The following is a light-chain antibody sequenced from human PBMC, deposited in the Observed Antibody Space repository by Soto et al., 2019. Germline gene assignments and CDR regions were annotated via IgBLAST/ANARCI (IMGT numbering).Light chain of an antibody. Sequence: DIQVTQSPSSLSASVGDRATITCRASQSISINLNWYQQKPGEAPKLLIYAASTLRSGVSSRFVGSGSGTDFTLTISSLQPEDFATYFCQQSCTITFGHGTRLEIK. V-gene: IGKV1-39*01. J-gene: IGKJ5*01. CDR3: QQSCTIT. CDR2: AAS. CDR1: QSISIN.